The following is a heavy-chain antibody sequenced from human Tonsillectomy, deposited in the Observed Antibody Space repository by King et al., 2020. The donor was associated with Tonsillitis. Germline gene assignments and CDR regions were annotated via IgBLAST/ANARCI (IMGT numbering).Heavy chain of an antibody. CDR1: GGSISSSSFY. V-gene: IGHV4-39*01. J-gene: IGHJ3*02. CDR2: VHYRGST. CDR3: ARPGNQGAFDI. Sequence: LQLQESGPGLVKPSETLSLTCTVSGGSISSSSFYWGWIRQPPGKGLEWIGRVHYRGSTYYNASLKRRVTISVDTNQFSLRLSSVTAADTAVYYCARPGNQGAFDIWGQGTMVTVSS.